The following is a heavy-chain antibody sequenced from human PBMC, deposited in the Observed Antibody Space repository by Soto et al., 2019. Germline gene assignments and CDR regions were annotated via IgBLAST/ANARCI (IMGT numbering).Heavy chain of an antibody. CDR1: GGSISSYY. CDR3: ARDRDYYDSSGYYPVAFDI. J-gene: IGHJ3*02. CDR2: IYYSGST. V-gene: IGHV4-59*01. D-gene: IGHD3-22*01. Sequence: SETLSLTCTVSGGSISSYYWSWIRQPPGKGLEWIGYIYYSGSTNYNPSLKSRVTISVDTSKNQFSLKLSPVTAADTAVYYCARDRDYYDSSGYYPVAFDIWGQGTMVTVSS.